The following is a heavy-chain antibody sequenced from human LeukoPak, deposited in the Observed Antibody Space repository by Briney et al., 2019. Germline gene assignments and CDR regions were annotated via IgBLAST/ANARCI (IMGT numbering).Heavy chain of an antibody. CDR1: GFTFSSYS. J-gene: IGHJ6*02. CDR3: ARDLSDYCSGGSCYSAGSYGMDV. V-gene: IGHV3-21*01. D-gene: IGHD2-15*01. Sequence: GGSLRLSCAASGFTFSSYSVNWVRQAPGKGLEWVSSISSSSSYIYYADSVKGRFTISRDNAKNSLYLQMNSLRAEDTAVYYCARDLSDYCSGGSCYSAGSYGMDVWGQGTTVTVSS. CDR2: ISSSSSYI.